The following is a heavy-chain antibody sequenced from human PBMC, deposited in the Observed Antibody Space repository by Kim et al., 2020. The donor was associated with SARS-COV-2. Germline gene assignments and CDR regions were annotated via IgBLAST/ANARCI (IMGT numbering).Heavy chain of an antibody. CDR2: ISGDGGST. CDR3: AKGGRGYCSSTSCYLYYYYLDV. Sequence: GGSLRLSCAASGFTFDDYAMHWVRQAPGKGLEWVSLISGDGGSTYYADSVKGRFTISRDNSKNSLYLQMNSLRTEDTALYYCAKGGRGYCSSTSCYLYYYYLDVWGKGTTVTAS. CDR1: GFTFDDYA. V-gene: IGHV3-43*02. D-gene: IGHD2-2*01. J-gene: IGHJ6*03.